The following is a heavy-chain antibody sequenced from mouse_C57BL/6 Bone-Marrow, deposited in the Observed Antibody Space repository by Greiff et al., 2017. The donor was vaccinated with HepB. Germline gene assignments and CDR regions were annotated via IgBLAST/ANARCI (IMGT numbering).Heavy chain of an antibody. V-gene: IGHV1-85*01. J-gene: IGHJ3*01. CDR2: IYPRDGST. Sequence: QVQLQQSGPELVKPGASVKLSCKASGYTFTSYDINWVKQRPGQGLEWIGWIYPRDGSTKYNEKFKGKATLTVDTSSSTAYMELHSLTSEDSAVYFCADRSSYYGSTWFAYWGQGTLVTVSA. CDR3: ADRSSYYGSTWFAY. CDR1: GYTFTSYD. D-gene: IGHD1-1*01.